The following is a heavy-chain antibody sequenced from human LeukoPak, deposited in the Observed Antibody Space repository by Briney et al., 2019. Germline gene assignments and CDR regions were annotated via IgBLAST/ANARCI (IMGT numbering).Heavy chain of an antibody. CDR3: AKELYPYYYYYGMDV. CDR2: ISYDGSNK. CDR1: GFTFSSYV. Sequence: PGRSLRLSCAASGFTFSSYVMHWVRQAPGKGLEWVSVISYDGSNKYYADSVKGRFTISRDNSKNTLYLQMNSLRAEDTAVYYCAKELYPYYYYYGMDVWGQGTTVTVSS. D-gene: IGHD2-2*02. J-gene: IGHJ6*02. V-gene: IGHV3-30*18.